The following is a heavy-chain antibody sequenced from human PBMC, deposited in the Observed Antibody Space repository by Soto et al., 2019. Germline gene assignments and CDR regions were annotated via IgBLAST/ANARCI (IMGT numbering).Heavy chain of an antibody. V-gene: IGHV3-30*18. CDR2: ISYDGSNK. CDR1: GFTFSSYG. D-gene: IGHD3-3*01. CDR3: AKGGSGDLLYYDFGGGAFDI. Sequence: QVQLVESGGGVVQPGRSLRLSCAASGFTFSSYGMHWVRQAPGKGLEWVAVISYDGSNKYYADSVKGRFTISRDNSKNTLYLQMNSLRAEDTAVYYCAKGGSGDLLYYDFGGGAFDIWGQGTMVTVSS. J-gene: IGHJ3*02.